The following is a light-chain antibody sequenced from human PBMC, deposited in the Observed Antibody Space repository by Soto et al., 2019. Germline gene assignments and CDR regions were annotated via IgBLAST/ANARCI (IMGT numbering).Light chain of an antibody. V-gene: IGKV3-11*01. J-gene: IGKJ2*01. CDR1: QSVSSY. CDR2: DAS. CDR3: QQRSNWPPYT. Sequence: EIVLTQSPATLSLSPGERATLSCRASQSVSSYLAWYQQKPGQAPRLLIYDASNRATGIPARFSGSGSGTDCTLAVRSLEPEDFAVYYCQQRSNWPPYTFGQGTKLEIK.